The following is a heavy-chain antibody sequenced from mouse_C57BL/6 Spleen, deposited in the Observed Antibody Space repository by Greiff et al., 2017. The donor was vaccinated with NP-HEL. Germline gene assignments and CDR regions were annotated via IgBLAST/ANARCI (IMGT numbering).Heavy chain of an antibody. D-gene: IGHD1-1*01. CDR2: IHPNSGST. V-gene: IGHV1-64*01. J-gene: IGHJ2*01. CDR3: AVITTALDY. CDR1: GYTFTSYW. Sequence: QVHVKQPGAELVKPGASVKLSCKASGYTFTSYWMHWVKQRPGQGLEWIGMIHPNSGSTNYNEKFKSKATLTVDKSSSTAYMQLSSLTSEDSAVYYCAVITTALDYWGQGTTLTVSS.